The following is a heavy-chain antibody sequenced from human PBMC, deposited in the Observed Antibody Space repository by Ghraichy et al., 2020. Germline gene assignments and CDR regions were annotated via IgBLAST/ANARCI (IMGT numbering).Heavy chain of an antibody. V-gene: IGHV4-39*01. J-gene: IGHJ6*02. CDR2: IFYSGST. Sequence: SETLSLTCTVSGGSISSDAYYWGWIRQPPGKGLEWIASIFYSGSTYCNPSLKSRVTISVDTSKNQFSLRLSSVTAADTAVYYCAGLPRWPVAGRYGVDVWGQGTTVSVSS. CDR3: AGLPRWPVAGRYGVDV. CDR1: GGSISSDAYY. D-gene: IGHD6-19*01.